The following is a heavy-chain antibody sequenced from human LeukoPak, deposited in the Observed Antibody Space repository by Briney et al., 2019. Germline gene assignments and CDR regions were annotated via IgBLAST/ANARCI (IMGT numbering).Heavy chain of an antibody. V-gene: IGHV3-23*01. Sequence: GGSLRLSCAASGCTFSSYALTWVRQAPGKGLEWVSGLSGSAGSPYYADSVRGRFTISRDNSKNTLFLQMNNLRPEDTAIYYCTKVASSGSCYQSDYWGQGTLVTVSS. J-gene: IGHJ4*02. CDR3: TKVASSGSCYQSDY. CDR1: GCTFSSYA. D-gene: IGHD2-15*01. CDR2: LSGSAGSP.